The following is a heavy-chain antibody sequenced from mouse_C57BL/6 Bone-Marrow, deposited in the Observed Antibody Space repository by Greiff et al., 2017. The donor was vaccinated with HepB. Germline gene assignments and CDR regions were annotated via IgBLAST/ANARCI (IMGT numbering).Heavy chain of an antibody. CDR2: ISYDGSN. V-gene: IGHV3-6*01. D-gene: IGHD2-4*01. CDR3: ARWVDYDAY. Sequence: EVQLQESGPGLVKPSQSLSLTCSVTGYSITSGYYWNWIRQFPGNKLEWMGYISYDGSNNYNPSLKNRISITRDTSKNQFFLKLNSVTTEDTATYYCARWVDYDAYWGQGTLVTVSA. J-gene: IGHJ3*01. CDR1: GYSITSGYY.